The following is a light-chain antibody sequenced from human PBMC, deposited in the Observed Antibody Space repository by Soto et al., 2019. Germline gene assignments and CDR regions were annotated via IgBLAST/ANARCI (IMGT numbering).Light chain of an antibody. V-gene: IGKV3-11*01. J-gene: IGKJ5*01. CDR1: QNISSY. Sequence: IVLTPSPVTLSLSPVERATLSCRASQNISSYLIWYQQKPGQSPRLLMYDVSNRATGIPARFSGSGSGTDFTLTISSLEPEDLAVYYCQQRHMWPITFGQGTRLEIK. CDR3: QQRHMWPIT. CDR2: DVS.